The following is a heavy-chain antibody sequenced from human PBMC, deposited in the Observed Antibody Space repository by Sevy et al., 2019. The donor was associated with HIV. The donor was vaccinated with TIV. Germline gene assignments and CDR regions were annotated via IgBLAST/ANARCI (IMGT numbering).Heavy chain of an antibody. Sequence: GGSLRLSCAASGFSFSGYAMSWVRQAPGKGLEWVSSMTGSGGTIYYGDSVKGRFTISRDNSKNTLYLQMNSLRADDTAVYYCAKDGLYGGDFEYFQDWGQGTLVTVSS. CDR3: AKDGLYGGDFEYFQD. D-gene: IGHD2-21*02. J-gene: IGHJ1*01. CDR2: MTGSGGTI. CDR1: GFSFSGYA. V-gene: IGHV3-23*01.